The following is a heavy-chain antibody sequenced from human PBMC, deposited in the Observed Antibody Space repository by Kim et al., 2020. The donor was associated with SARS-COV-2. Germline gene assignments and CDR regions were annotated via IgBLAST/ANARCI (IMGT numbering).Heavy chain of an antibody. Sequence: GGSLRLSCAASGFTFRSYSMNWVRQAPGKGLEWVSSISSSSYIYYADSVKGRFTISRDNAKNSLYLQMNSLRAEDKAVYYCARELQQLVLFDYYYYGMDVWGQGTTVTVSS. CDR2: ISSSSYI. CDR3: ARELQQLVLFDYYYYGMDV. J-gene: IGHJ6*02. V-gene: IGHV3-21*01. D-gene: IGHD6-13*01. CDR1: GFTFRSYS.